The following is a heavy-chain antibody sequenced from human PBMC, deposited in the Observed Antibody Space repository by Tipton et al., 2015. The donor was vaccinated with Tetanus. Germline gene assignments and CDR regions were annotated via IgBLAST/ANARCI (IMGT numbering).Heavy chain of an antibody. CDR2: ISYDGSNK. V-gene: IGHV3-30-3*01. CDR3: ARDLAGRAPHPDYSNPINSPYGMDV. J-gene: IGHJ6*02. D-gene: IGHD4-11*01. CDR1: GFTFSSYA. Sequence: SLRLSCAASGFTFSSYAMHWVRQAPGKGLEWVAVISYDGSNKYYADSVKGRFTISRDNSKNTLYLQMNSLRAEDTAVYYCARDLAGRAPHPDYSNPINSPYGMDVWGQGTTVTVSS.